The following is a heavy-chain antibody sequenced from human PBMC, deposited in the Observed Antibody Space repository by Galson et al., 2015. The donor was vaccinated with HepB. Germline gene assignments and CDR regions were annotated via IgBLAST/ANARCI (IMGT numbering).Heavy chain of an antibody. CDR3: ARDRDYDYIWGSYRSASPHTNWFDP. J-gene: IGHJ5*02. CDR1: GGTFSSYA. Sequence: SVKVSCKASGGTFSSYAISWVRQAPGQGLEWMGGIIPIFGTANYAQKFQGRVTITADESTSTAYMELSSLRSEDTAVYYCARDRDYDYIWGSYRSASPHTNWFDPWGQGTLVTVSS. D-gene: IGHD3-16*02. CDR2: IIPIFGTA. V-gene: IGHV1-69*13.